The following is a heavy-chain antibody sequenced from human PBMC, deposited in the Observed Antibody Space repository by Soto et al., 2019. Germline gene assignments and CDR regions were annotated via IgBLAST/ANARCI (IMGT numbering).Heavy chain of an antibody. CDR3: ARAPPVDYYASSGSNWFDP. CDR1: GGPLISYA. Sequence: SVKVTCQASGGPLISYAIIWVRQAPGQGLEWMGGIIPIFGTANYAQKFQGRVTITADESTSTAYMELSSLRSEDTAVYYCARAPPVDYYASSGSNWFDPWGQGTLVTVSS. V-gene: IGHV1-69*01. J-gene: IGHJ5*02. D-gene: IGHD3-22*01. CDR2: IIPIFGTA.